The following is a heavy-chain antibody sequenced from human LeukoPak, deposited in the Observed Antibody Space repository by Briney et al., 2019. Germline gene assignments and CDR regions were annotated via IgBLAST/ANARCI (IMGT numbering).Heavy chain of an antibody. CDR1: GFTFDDYA. J-gene: IGHJ6*02. CDR3: AKTGYCSSTSCTTHYYYYGMDV. V-gene: IGHV3-9*01. Sequence: PGGSLRLSCAASGFTFDDYAMHWVRQAPGKGLEWVPGISWNSGSIGYADSVKGRFTISRDNAKNSLYLQMNSLRAEDTALYYCAKTGYCSSTSCTTHYYYYGMDVWGQGTTVTVSS. CDR2: ISWNSGSI. D-gene: IGHD2-2*01.